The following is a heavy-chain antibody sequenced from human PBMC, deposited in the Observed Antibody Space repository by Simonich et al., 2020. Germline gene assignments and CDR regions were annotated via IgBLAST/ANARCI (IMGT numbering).Heavy chain of an antibody. J-gene: IGHJ4*02. V-gene: IGHV1-18*01. CDR1: GYTFTSYG. CDR3: ARASRGTWWYYYFDY. CDR2: IRASNGKT. D-gene: IGHD2-15*01. Sequence: QVQLVQSGAEVKKPGASVKVSCKASGYTFTSYGISWVRQAPGQGLEWMGWIRASNGKTNYAQKLQGRVTMTTDTSTSTAYMELRSLRSDDTAVYYCARASRGTWWYYYFDYWGQGTLVTVSS.